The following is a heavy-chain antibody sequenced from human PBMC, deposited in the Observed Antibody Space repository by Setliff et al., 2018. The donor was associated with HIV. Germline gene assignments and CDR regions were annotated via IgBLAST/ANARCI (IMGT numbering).Heavy chain of an antibody. V-gene: IGHV1-69-2*01. J-gene: IGHJ5*02. D-gene: IGHD3-16*01. CDR1: GYFFSEFY. CDR2: VNPEDGET. CDR3: ARSGGGWYNWFDP. Sequence: ASVKVSCKTSGYFFSEFYIHWVQQAPGKGLEWMGRVNPEDGETIYAEKFQGRVTITAVTSIDTAYMELSSLRFDDTAVYYCARSGGGWYNWFDPWGQGTPVTVSS.